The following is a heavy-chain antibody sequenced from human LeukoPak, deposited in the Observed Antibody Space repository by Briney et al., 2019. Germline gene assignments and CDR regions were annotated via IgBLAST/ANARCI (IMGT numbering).Heavy chain of an antibody. CDR2: ISGRGDST. CDR3: AKAIAAPVWYFDL. Sequence: GGSLRLSCAASRFTFSSYAMSWVRQAPGKGLEWVSTISGRGDSTYYADSVKGRFTISRDNSRNTLYLQMDTLRAEDTAVYYCAKAIAAPVWYFDLWGRGTLVTVSS. D-gene: IGHD6-13*01. J-gene: IGHJ2*01. V-gene: IGHV3-23*01. CDR1: RFTFSSYA.